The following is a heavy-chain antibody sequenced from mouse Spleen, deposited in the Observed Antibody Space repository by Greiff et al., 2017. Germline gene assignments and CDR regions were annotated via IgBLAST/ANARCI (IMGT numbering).Heavy chain of an antibody. D-gene: IGHD3-2*01. J-gene: IGHJ3*01. CDR2: ISAGGSYT. V-gene: IGHV5-4*02. CDR1: GFTFSDYY. CDR3: ARDGDSSGYGAWFAY. Sequence: EVMLVESGGGLVKPGGSLKLSCAASGFTFSDYYMYWVRQTPEKRLEWVATISAGGSYTYYPDSVKGRFTISIDNAKNNLYLQMSSLKSEDTAMYYCARDGDSSGYGAWFAYWGQGTLVTVSA.